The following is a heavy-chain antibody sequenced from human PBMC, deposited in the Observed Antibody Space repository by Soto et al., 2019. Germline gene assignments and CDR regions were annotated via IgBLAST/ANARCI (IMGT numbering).Heavy chain of an antibody. CDR1: GGTFSSYT. J-gene: IGHJ1*01. Sequence: QVQLVQSGAEVKKPGSSVKGSCMASGGTFSSYTISWVRQAPGQGLESMGRVIPVLGIVDYAQKFQGRVTITADKSASTAYMELSSLRSEDTAVYYCARDPLRYCSSTTCYGYFQHWGQGTLVTVSS. D-gene: IGHD2-2*01. CDR3: ARDPLRYCSSTTCYGYFQH. V-gene: IGHV1-69*08. CDR2: VIPVLGIV.